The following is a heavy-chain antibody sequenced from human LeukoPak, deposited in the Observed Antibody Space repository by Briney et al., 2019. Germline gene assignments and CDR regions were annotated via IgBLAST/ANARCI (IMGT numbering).Heavy chain of an antibody. V-gene: IGHV1-2*02. J-gene: IGHJ4*02. Sequence: ASVKVSSKASGYTFTGYYMHGVRHPPGQGVEWMGWINPNSGGTNYAQKFQGRVTMTRDTSTSTAYMELSRLRSDDTAVYCCAKTYDQASHRGDDYFDYWGQGTLVTVSS. CDR3: AKTYDQASHRGDDYFDY. CDR2: INPNSGGT. CDR1: GYTFTGYY. D-gene: IGHD5-12*01.